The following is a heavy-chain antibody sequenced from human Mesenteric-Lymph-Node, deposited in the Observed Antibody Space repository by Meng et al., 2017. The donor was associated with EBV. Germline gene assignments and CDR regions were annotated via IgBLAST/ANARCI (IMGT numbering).Heavy chain of an antibody. CDR2: SGRS. Sequence: QLQGSGPGLVQPSQTLSLTCSISGGPISSDLWGWSRQPPGKGREWIGDSGRSNYNPSLKSRVTISVDTSKNQFSLKLSSVTAADTAVYYCARRLHYYGCLGSWSQGTLVTVSS. CDR3: ARRLHYYGCLGS. V-gene: IGHV4-39*01. CDR1: GGPISSDL. D-gene: IGHD3-10*01. J-gene: IGHJ4*02.